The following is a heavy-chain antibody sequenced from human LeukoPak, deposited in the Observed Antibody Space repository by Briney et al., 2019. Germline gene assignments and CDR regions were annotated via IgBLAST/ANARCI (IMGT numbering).Heavy chain of an antibody. V-gene: IGHV3-53*04. CDR3: ARDQRYYYGSGNDYYYGMDV. CDR1: GFTVSSNY. Sequence: GGSLRLSCAASGFTVSSNYMSWVRQAPGKGLEWVSVIYSGGSTYYADSVKGRFTISRHNSKNTLYLQMNSLRAEDTAVYYCARDQRYYYGSGNDYYYGMDVWGQGTTVTVSS. CDR2: IYSGGST. D-gene: IGHD3-10*01. J-gene: IGHJ6*02.